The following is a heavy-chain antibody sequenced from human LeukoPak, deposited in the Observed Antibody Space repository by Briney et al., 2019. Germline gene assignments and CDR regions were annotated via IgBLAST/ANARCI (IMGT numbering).Heavy chain of an antibody. CDR1: TGSISTYY. CDR3: ARHGGSLDYFDS. J-gene: IGHJ4*02. D-gene: IGHD2-15*01. Sequence: PSETLSLTCSVSTGSISTYYWSWIRQSPGKRLEWIGYIYHGGTTSYNPSLKRRVTISVDSPKNQFFLRLTSLTAADTALYYCARHGGSLDYFDSWGPGSLVIVSS. CDR2: IYHGGTT. V-gene: IGHV4-59*08.